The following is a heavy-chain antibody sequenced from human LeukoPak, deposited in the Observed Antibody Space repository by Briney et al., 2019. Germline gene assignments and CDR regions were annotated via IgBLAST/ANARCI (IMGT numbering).Heavy chain of an antibody. J-gene: IGHJ6*03. Sequence: GASVKVSCKASGYTFTSYAMNWVRQAPGQGLEWMGWINTNTGNPTYAQGFTGRFVFSLDTSVSTAYLQISSLKAEDTAVYYCARGRSSGSYPPGVDYYYYYMDVWGKGTTVTVSS. CDR2: INTNTGNP. CDR3: ARGRSSGSYPPGVDYYYYYMDV. CDR1: GYTFTSYA. V-gene: IGHV7-4-1*02. D-gene: IGHD3-10*01.